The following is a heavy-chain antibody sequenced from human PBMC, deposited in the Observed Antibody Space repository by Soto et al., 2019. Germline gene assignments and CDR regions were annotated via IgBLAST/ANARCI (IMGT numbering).Heavy chain of an antibody. CDR2: ISGSGSIT. Sequence: GGSLRLSCAASGFTFIKYAMSWVRQAPGKGLEWVSGISGSGSITYYADSVKGRFTISRDNSKNMLYLQMNSLSPDDTAVYYCAKGAYTSGWSWGQGTLVTVSS. CDR3: AKGAYTSGWS. CDR1: GFTFIKYA. D-gene: IGHD6-19*01. V-gene: IGHV3-23*01. J-gene: IGHJ1*01.